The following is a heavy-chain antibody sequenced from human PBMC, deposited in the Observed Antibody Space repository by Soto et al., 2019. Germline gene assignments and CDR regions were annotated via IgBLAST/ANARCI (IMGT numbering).Heavy chain of an antibody. CDR3: ARDMQGWGGY. CDR1: GYTLSDYY. CDR2: INPKSGDT. J-gene: IGHJ4*02. V-gene: IGHV1-2*02. D-gene: IGHD3-16*01. Sequence: QVQLVQSGAEVKKPGASMKVSCKASGYTLSDYYLHWVRQAPGQGLEWMGWINPKSGDTSYAQKFQDSVTMTRDTSTSAADMELSRRTFDDTAVYYCARDMQGWGGYWGQGTLVTVSS.